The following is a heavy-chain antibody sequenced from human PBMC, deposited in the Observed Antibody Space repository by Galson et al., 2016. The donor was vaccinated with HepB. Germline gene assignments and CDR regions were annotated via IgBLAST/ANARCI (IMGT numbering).Heavy chain of an antibody. CDR2: IGGSGGNV. CDR3: ARAGYCSPTSCQFYYYGVDV. V-gene: IGHV3-23*01. Sequence: SLRLSCAASGFTFSNYAMSWVRQAPGKGLEWVSTIGGSGGNVYIGDSVKGRFTISRDNSKNTLWLQMDGLRAEDTAVYFCARAGYCSPTSCQFYYYGVDVWGQGTTVTVSS. J-gene: IGHJ6*02. D-gene: IGHD2-15*01. CDR1: GFTFSNYA.